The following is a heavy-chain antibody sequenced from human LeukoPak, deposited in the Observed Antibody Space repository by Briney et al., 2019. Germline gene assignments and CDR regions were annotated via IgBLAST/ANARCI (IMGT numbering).Heavy chain of an antibody. J-gene: IGHJ4*01. CDR2: IYSSGSA. D-gene: IGHD3-22*01. CDR3: ARHRDYYDT. Sequence: SETLSLTCTVSGASINNNCWTWIRQPPGKGLEWIGYIYSSGSANYNPSLKSRVIISGDTSKNHISLNLTSVTAADTAVYFCARHRDYYDTWGHGTLVTVSS. V-gene: IGHV4-59*08. CDR1: GASINNNC.